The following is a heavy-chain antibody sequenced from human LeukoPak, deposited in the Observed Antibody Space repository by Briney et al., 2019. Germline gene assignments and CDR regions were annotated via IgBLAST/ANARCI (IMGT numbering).Heavy chain of an antibody. CDR1: GFTFSSYD. D-gene: IGHD6-13*01. V-gene: IGHV3-23*01. Sequence: GGSLRLSCAASGFTFSSYDMSWFRQAPRKGLQWVSGISGSGGSTYYADSVKGRFTISRDNSKNTLYLQMNSLRAEDTAVYYCAKSPWVSSWYEFDYWGQGTLVTVSS. CDR3: AKSPWVSSWYEFDY. J-gene: IGHJ4*02. CDR2: ISGSGGST.